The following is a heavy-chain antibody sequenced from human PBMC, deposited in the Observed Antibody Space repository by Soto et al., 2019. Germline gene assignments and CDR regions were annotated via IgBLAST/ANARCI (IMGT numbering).Heavy chain of an antibody. D-gene: IGHD3-10*01. Sequence: GSLRLSCAASGFTFSSYAMSWVRQAPGKGLEWVSAISGSGGSTYYADSLKGRFSISRDNAKNSLYLQMHSLRAEDTALYYCARDLGEVSAIWGQGDLVTVSS. CDR2: ISGSGGST. J-gene: IGHJ4*02. CDR1: GFTFSSYA. CDR3: ARDLGEVSAI. V-gene: IGHV3-23*01.